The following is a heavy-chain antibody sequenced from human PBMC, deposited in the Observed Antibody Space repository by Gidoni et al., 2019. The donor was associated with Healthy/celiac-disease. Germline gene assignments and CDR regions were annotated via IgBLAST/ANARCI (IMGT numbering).Heavy chain of an antibody. V-gene: IGHV3-23*01. J-gene: IGHJ3*02. CDR3: AKGAYYDFWSGYRADAFDI. CDR2: ISGSGGST. D-gene: IGHD3-3*01. Sequence: EVQLLESGGGLVQPGGYLRLSCAASGFTFSSYAMSWVRQAPGKGLEWVSAISGSGGSTYYADSVKGRFTISRDNSKITLYLQMNSLRAEDTAVYYCAKGAYYDFWSGYRADAFDIWGQGTMVTVSS. CDR1: GFTFSSYA.